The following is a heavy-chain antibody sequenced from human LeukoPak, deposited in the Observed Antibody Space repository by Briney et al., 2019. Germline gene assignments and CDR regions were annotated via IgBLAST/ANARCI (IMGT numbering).Heavy chain of an antibody. CDR3: ARDRDYYYDSSGYYFAQYYYYYYMDV. J-gene: IGHJ6*03. V-gene: IGHV3-30*02. Sequence: GGSLRLSCAASGFTFSSYGMHWVRQAPGKGLEWVAFIRYDGSNKYYADSVKGRFAISRDNSKNTLYLQMNSLRAEDTAVYYCARDRDYYYDSSGYYFAQYYYYYYMDVWGKGTTVTVSS. CDR1: GFTFSSYG. D-gene: IGHD3-22*01. CDR2: IRYDGSNK.